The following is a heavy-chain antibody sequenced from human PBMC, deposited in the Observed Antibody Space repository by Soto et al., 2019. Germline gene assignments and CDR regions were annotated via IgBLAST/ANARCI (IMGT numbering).Heavy chain of an antibody. V-gene: IGHV1-69*12. Sequence: QVQLVQSGAEVKKPGSSVKVSCKASGGSFSSYAISWVRQAPGQGLEWMGGIIPLFGTPNYAQKFQGRVTVTADESTSPAYMELSSLRSEDTAVYYCAIRLIVAGSHYYGMDVWGQGTTVTVSS. CDR1: GGSFSSYA. J-gene: IGHJ6*02. D-gene: IGHD3-22*01. CDR2: IIPLFGTP. CDR3: AIRLIVAGSHYYGMDV.